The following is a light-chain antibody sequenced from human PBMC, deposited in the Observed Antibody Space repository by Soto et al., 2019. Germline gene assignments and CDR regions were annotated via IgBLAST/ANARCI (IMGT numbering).Light chain of an antibody. CDR2: GAS. CDR3: QQYDDWLRLT. Sequence: DIVMTQSPATLSVSPGERATLSCRASQSVNIYLAWHQQKPGQAPGLLILGASYRATGIAARFSGSGSGTEFNLTISSLQSEDFAVYFCQQYDDWLRLTFGGGTKVDIK. J-gene: IGKJ4*01. CDR1: QSVNIY. V-gene: IGKV3D-15*01.